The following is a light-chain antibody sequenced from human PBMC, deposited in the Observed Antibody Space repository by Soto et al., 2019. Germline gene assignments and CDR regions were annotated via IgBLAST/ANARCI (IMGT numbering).Light chain of an antibody. Sequence: DIQMTRSASTLSASLGDRVTSTCRASQTINSWLAWYQQKPGKAPNLLIYKASNLQSGVPSRFSGSGSGTEFTLTISSLQPDDFATYYCQQYNSNPVDFGQGTKVDIK. J-gene: IGKJ2*01. CDR3: QQYNSNPVD. CDR2: KAS. V-gene: IGKV1-5*03. CDR1: QTINSW.